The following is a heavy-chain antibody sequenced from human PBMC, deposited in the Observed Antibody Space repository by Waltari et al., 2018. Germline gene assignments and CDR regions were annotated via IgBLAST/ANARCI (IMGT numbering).Heavy chain of an antibody. J-gene: IGHJ4*02. CDR3: ARGYHRSAWIVDY. D-gene: IGHD1-1*01. Sequence: QVQLVQSGAEVKKPGASVKVSCRASGYTFSNYAMHWLRQAPGQRPEWMGWINADDCNIKYSQHFQGRVTITRDTSASTTYLELSSVSSEDTAVYYCARGYHRSAWIVDYWGQGTLVTVSS. CDR1: GYTFSNYA. V-gene: IGHV1-3*01. CDR2: INADDCNI.